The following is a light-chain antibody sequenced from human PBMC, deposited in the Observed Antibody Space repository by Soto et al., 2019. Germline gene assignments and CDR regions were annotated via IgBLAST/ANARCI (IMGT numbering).Light chain of an antibody. CDR1: SSDVGGYIY. J-gene: IGLJ2*01. V-gene: IGLV2-14*01. Sequence: QSALTQPASVSGSPGQSITISCTGTSSDVGGYIYVSWYQQHPGKAPKLMIYEVSNRPSGVSNRFSGSKSGNTASLTISGLQAEDEADYYCNSYSDSTTLMVFGGGTKLTVL. CDR2: EVS. CDR3: NSYSDSTTLMV.